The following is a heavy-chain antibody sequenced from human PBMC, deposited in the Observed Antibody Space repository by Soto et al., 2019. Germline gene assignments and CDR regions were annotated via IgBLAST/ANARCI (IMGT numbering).Heavy chain of an antibody. CDR2: FDPEDGEE. V-gene: IGHV1-24*01. D-gene: IGHD3-9*01. CDR1: GYTLTELS. Sequence: GASVKVSCKVSGYTLTELSMQWVRQAPGKGLEWMGGFDPEDGEEMYAQKFQGRVTMTEDTSTDTAYMELSGLRSDDTGVYYCAHDIPLSLWGQGTLVSVSS. CDR3: AHDIPLSL. J-gene: IGHJ4*02.